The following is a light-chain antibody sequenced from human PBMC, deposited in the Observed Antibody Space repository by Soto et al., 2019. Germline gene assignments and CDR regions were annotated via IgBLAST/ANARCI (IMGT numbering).Light chain of an antibody. Sequence: IQMAQSPSSLSASLGDRVTITCRASRTLGFYLNWYQQKPGRAPQLLIYTASNLQTGVPSRFIGSGSGTEFTLTISSLQPEDFATYYGQQSLSSPLTFGGGTKV. CDR1: RTLGFY. CDR3: QQSLSSPLT. V-gene: IGKV1-39*01. J-gene: IGKJ4*01. CDR2: TAS.